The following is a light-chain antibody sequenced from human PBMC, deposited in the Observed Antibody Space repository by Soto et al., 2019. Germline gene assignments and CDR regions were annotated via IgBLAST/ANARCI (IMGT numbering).Light chain of an antibody. CDR2: LSS. CDR1: QSLLHSNGYNY. Sequence: DIVVTQSPLSLPVTPGEPASISCRSSQSLLHSNGYNYLVWYLQKPGQSPQLVMYLSSNRAPGDPDRFSGSGSGTDFTLKISGVEAEDVGVYYCMQVLETPPAVGQGPKVEIK. CDR3: MQVLETPPA. V-gene: IGKV2-28*01. J-gene: IGKJ1*01.